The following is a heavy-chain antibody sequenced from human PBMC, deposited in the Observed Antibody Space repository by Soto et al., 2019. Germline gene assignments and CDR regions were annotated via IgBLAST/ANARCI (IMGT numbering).Heavy chain of an antibody. V-gene: IGHV1-18*01. CDR1: GYTFSSYG. Sequence: QVQLVQSGGEVKKPGASVKVSCKASGYTFSSYGINWVRQAPGQGLEWLGWISPYDGNTKYAQILQGRVSMTTDTSTKTDYMEVRSLRSADTAVYYCARGGYYDSSGSRNYHYYGMNVWGQGTTVTVSS. D-gene: IGHD3-22*01. CDR2: ISPYDGNT. CDR3: ARGGYYDSSGSRNYHYYGMNV. J-gene: IGHJ6*02.